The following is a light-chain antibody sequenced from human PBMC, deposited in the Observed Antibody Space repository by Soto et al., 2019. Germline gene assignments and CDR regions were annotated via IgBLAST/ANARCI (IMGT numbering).Light chain of an antibody. CDR3: QHYGSSPGT. V-gene: IGKV3-20*01. CDR2: GPS. CDR1: QSVSSST. J-gene: IGKJ2*02. Sequence: EIVLTQSPGTLSLSPGERATLSCRASQSVSSSTLAWYQQKPGQAPRPLIYGPSSWATGIPDRFSGSGSGTDFTLTISRLEPEDFAVYYCQHYGSSPGTFGQGTKLEIK.